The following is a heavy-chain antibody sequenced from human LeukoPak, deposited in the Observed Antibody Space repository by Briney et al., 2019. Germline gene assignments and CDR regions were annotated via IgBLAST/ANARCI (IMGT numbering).Heavy chain of an antibody. CDR2: NYPGDSDT. J-gene: IGHJ4*02. V-gene: IGHV5-51*01. D-gene: IGHD3-22*01. CDR1: GYSFTSYW. Sequence: GESLKISCKGSGYSFTSYWIGWVRQMPGKGLEWMGINYPGDSDTRYSPSFQGQVTISADKSISTAYLQWSSLKASDTATYYCARHLGYYDSSGHLDYWGQGTLVTVSS. CDR3: ARHLGYYDSSGHLDY.